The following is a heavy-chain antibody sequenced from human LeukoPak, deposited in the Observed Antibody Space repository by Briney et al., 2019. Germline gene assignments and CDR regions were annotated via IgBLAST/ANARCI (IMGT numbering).Heavy chain of an antibody. CDR2: ISYDGSNK. V-gene: IGHV3-30*18. J-gene: IGHJ6*03. CDR1: GFTFSSYG. D-gene: IGHD1-20*01. CDR3: AKAGISSGSWFRYNWNDVRYYYYMDV. Sequence: PGRSLRLSCAASGFTFSSYGMHWVRQAPGKGLEWVAVISYDGSNKYYADSVKGRFTISRDNSKNTLYLQMNSLRAEDTAVYYCAKAGISSGSWFRYNWNDVRYYYYMDVWGKGTTVTISS.